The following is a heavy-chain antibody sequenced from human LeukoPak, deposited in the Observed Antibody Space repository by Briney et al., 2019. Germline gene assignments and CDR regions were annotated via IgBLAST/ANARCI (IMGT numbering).Heavy chain of an antibody. J-gene: IGHJ4*02. V-gene: IGHV3-7*01. D-gene: IGHD1-26*01. CDR3: ARGSSAGASLRHDY. CDR1: GFTLSSFW. CDR2: IKQDGSEE. Sequence: WGSLRLSFAASGFTLSSFWMSLVRQAPGKGREGGANIKQDGSEENFVDSVKGRFTISRDNAKKSLYLQMNSLRAEDTAVYYCARGSSAGASLRHDYWGQGTLVTVSS.